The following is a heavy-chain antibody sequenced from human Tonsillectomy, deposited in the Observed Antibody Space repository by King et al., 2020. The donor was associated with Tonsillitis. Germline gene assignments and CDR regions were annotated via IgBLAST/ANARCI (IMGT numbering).Heavy chain of an antibody. CDR3: ARGPWFGEQILTD. CDR1: GGSISSGGYS. V-gene: IGHV4-30-2*01. J-gene: IGHJ4*02. Sequence: LQLQESGSGLVKPSQTLSLTCAVSGGSISSGGYSWSWIRQPPGKGLEWIGYIYHSGSTYYNPSLKSRVTISVDRSKNQFSLKLSSVTAADTAVYYCARGPWFGEQILTDWGQGTLVTVSS. D-gene: IGHD3-10*01. CDR2: IYHSGST.